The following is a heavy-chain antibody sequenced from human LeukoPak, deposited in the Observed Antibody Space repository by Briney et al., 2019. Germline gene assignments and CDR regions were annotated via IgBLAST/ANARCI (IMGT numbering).Heavy chain of an antibody. CDR1: GFTFSSYS. Sequence: GGSLRLSCAASGFTFSSYSMNWVRQAPGKGLEWVSSISSSSSYIYYADSVKGRFTISRDNAKNSLYLQMNSLRAEDTAVYYCARGRSYSGSHYPLPLDHDAFDIWGQGTMVTVSS. CDR3: ARGRSYSGSHYPLPLDHDAFDI. J-gene: IGHJ3*02. V-gene: IGHV3-21*01. D-gene: IGHD1-26*01. CDR2: ISSSSSYI.